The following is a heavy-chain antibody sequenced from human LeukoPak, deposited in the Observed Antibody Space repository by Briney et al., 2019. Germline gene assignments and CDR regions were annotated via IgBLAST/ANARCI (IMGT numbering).Heavy chain of an antibody. CDR1: GYSISSGYY. Sequence: PSETLSLTCTVSGYSISSGYYWGWIRQPPGKGLEWIGSIYHSGSTYYNPSLKSRVTISVDTSKNQFSLKLSSVTAADTAVYYCASEVVSGSYLVYWGQGTLVTVSS. CDR3: ASEVVSGSYLVY. V-gene: IGHV4-38-2*02. CDR2: IYHSGST. D-gene: IGHD1-26*01. J-gene: IGHJ4*02.